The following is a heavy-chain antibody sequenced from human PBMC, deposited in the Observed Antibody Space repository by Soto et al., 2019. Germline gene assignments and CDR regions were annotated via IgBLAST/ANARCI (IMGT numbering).Heavy chain of an antibody. V-gene: IGHV3-30*04. CDR3: ARGPDSSSWYNWFDP. CDR2: ISYDGSNK. CDR1: GFTFSSYA. J-gene: IGHJ5*02. Sequence: GGSLRLSCAASGFTFSSYAMHWVRQAPGKGLEWVAVISYDGSNKYYADSVKGRFTISRDNSKNTLYLQRNSLRAEDTAVYYCARGPDSSSWYNWFDPWGQGTLVTVSS. D-gene: IGHD6-13*01.